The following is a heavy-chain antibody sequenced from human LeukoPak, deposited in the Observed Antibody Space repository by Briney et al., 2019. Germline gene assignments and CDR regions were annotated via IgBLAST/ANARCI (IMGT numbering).Heavy chain of an antibody. D-gene: IGHD4-23*01. Sequence: GESLKISCKASGYSFTNYWIDWVRQMPGKGLEWMVTIYPGNSETRHSPSFQGQVTISADKSISTAYLQWNSLKASHTAMYYRGRNFFTVGRGGGYYHYMDVWGKGTTVTVSS. CDR2: IYPGNSET. J-gene: IGHJ6*03. CDR3: GRNFFTVGRGGGYYHYMDV. V-gene: IGHV5-51*01. CDR1: GYSFTNYW.